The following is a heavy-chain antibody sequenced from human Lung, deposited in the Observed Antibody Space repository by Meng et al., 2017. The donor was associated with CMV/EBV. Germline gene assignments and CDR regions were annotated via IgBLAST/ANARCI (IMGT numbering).Heavy chain of an antibody. V-gene: IGHV1-58*01. CDR2: IFVGSGNT. J-gene: IGHJ6*02. CDR1: GFTFTSSA. D-gene: IGHD6-19*01. CDR3: AAEALKEQWLVYYYGMDV. Sequence: SVKVSXKASGFTFTSSAVQWVRQARGQRLEWIGWIFVGSGNTNYAQKFQERVTITRDMSTSTAYMELSSLRSEDTAVYYCAAEALKEQWLVYYYGMDVWGQGXTVTVSS.